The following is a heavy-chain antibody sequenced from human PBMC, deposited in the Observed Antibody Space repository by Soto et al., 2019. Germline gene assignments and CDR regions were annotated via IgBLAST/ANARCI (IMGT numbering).Heavy chain of an antibody. CDR3: GKEAGIAVAGVNGHVQP. D-gene: IGHD6-13*01. J-gene: IGHJ1*01. Sequence: EVQVLESGGGLVQPGGSLRLSCAASGFTFSTYALTWVRRAPGKGLEWVSGVSGSGDSTYYADSVKGRFSISRDNSKNTVYLQMNSLRAEDTAVYYCGKEAGIAVAGVNGHVQPWGQGTLVTVSS. CDR2: VSGSGDST. CDR1: GFTFSTYA. V-gene: IGHV3-23*01.